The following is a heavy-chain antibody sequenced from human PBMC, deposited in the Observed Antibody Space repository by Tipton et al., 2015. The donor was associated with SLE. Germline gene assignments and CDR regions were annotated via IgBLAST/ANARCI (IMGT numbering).Heavy chain of an antibody. D-gene: IGHD6-13*01. CDR3: ARGYSSSGLGY. V-gene: IGHV4-34*01. Sequence: TLSLTCAVYGGSFSGYYWSWIRQPPGKGLEWIGEINHSGSTNYNPSLKSRVTISVDTSKNRFSLKLSSVTAADTAVYYCARGYSSSGLGYWGQGTLVTVSS. CDR2: INHSGST. J-gene: IGHJ4*02. CDR1: GGSFSGYY.